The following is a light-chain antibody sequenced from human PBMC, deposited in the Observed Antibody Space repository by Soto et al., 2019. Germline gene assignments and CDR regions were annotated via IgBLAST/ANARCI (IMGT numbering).Light chain of an antibody. CDR1: SSXVXAYKY. Sequence: QSALTQPPSASGSPGQSVTISCTGTSSXVXAYKYVSWYQQYPGKAPKLMIYEVSKRPSGVPDRFSGSKSGNTASLTVSGLQAEDEADYYCTSYVGSNIWVFGGGTKLTVL. CDR3: TSYVGSNIWV. J-gene: IGLJ3*02. V-gene: IGLV2-8*01. CDR2: EVS.